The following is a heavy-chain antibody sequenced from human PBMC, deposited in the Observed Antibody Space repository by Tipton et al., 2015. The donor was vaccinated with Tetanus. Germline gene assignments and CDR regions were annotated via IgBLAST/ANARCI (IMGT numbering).Heavy chain of an antibody. D-gene: IGHD5-24*01. J-gene: IGHJ4*02. CDR1: GDSMTDFY. CDR3: ARTTRRWLHPDY. V-gene: IGHV4-59*01. CDR2: IFYNGRT. Sequence: LVKPSETLSLTCNVSGDSMTDFYWSWIRQPPGKGLEWIAYIFYNGRTQYSPSLKSRVTISVDTAQNQFSLQLRSVTAADTAIYYCARTTRRWLHPDYWGQGTLVTVSS.